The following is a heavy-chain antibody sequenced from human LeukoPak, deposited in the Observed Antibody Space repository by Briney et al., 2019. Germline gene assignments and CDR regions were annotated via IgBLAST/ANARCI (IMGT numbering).Heavy chain of an antibody. Sequence: PGRSLRLSCAASGFTFSSYAMHWVRQAPGKGLEWVAVISYDGSNKYYADSVKGRFTISRDNSKNTLYLQMNSLRAEDTAVYYCARGGSSWYWYFDYWGQGTLVTVSS. V-gene: IGHV3-30-3*01. CDR2: ISYDGSNK. CDR3: ARGGSSWYWYFDY. CDR1: GFTFSSYA. J-gene: IGHJ4*02. D-gene: IGHD6-13*01.